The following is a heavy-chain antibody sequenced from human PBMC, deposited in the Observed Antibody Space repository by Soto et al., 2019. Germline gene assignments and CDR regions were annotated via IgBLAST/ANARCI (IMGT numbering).Heavy chain of an antibody. CDR1: GFTLSSYD. CDR2: IGSGGDT. CDR3: TRKTPPTGMEV. D-gene: IGHD3-9*01. J-gene: IGHJ6*02. V-gene: IGHV3-13*01. Sequence: EVQLVESGGGLVQPGGSLRLSCAASGFTLSSYDIHWVRQATGEGLAWVSGIGSGGDTHYADSVKGRFISSREDGKNSLYLQMNNLRVGETAVYYCTRKTPPTGMEVWGQGATVTVSS.